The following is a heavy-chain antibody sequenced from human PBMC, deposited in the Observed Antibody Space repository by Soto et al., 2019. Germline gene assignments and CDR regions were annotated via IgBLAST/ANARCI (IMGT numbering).Heavy chain of an antibody. CDR2: IYYSGST. J-gene: IGHJ4*02. CDR3: ARHVDYGDYHTDY. CDR1: GGSVSSSSYY. Sequence: QLQLQESGPEQVKPSETLSLTCTVSGGSVSSSSYYWGWIRQPPGKGLEWIGSIYYSGSTYYNPSLKSRVTVSGDTSKSQFSLRLSSVTAADTAVYYCARHVDYGDYHTDYWGQGTLVTVSS. D-gene: IGHD4-17*01. V-gene: IGHV4-39*01.